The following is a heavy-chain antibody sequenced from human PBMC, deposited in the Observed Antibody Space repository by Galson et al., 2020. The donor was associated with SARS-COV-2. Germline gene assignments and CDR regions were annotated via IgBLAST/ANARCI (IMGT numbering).Heavy chain of an antibody. Sequence: SETLSLTCTVSGGSIRRSSFYWDWIRLPPGKGLEWIGSIYYSGSPYYNPSLQSRVTMSVDTSKNQFSLSLTSVTAADSAVYYCAKSQSSSWYHFDFWGPGTLVTVSS. V-gene: IGHV4-39*01. CDR3: AKSQSSSWYHFDF. D-gene: IGHD6-13*01. CDR2: IYYSGSP. CDR1: GGSIRRSSFY. J-gene: IGHJ4*02.